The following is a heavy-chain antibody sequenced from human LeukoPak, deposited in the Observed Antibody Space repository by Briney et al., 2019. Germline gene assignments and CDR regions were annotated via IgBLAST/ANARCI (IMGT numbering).Heavy chain of an antibody. CDR2: ISAYNGNT. V-gene: IGHV1-18*01. CDR1: GYTFTSYG. D-gene: IGHD6-19*01. Sequence: ASVKVSCKASGYTFTSYGISWVRQAPGQGLEWMGWISAYNGNTNYAQKLQGRVTMTTDTSTSTAYMELRSLRSDDTAVYYCAREPLGGQWLVPPIDYWGQGTLVTVSS. J-gene: IGHJ4*02. CDR3: AREPLGGQWLVPPIDY.